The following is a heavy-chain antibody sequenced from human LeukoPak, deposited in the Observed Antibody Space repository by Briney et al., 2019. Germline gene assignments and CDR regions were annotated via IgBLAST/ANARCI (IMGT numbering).Heavy chain of an antibody. J-gene: IGHJ6*02. V-gene: IGHV1-46*01. CDR1: GYTFTSYD. CDR2: INPSGGST. D-gene: IGHD2-15*01. CDR3: AVLGYCSGGSCHGTRPAANYGMDV. Sequence: ASVKVSCKASGYTFTSYDINWVRQATGQGLEWMGIINPSGGSTSYAQKFQGRVTMTRDTSTSTVYMELSSLRSEDTAVYYCAVLGYCSGGSCHGTRPAANYGMDVWGQGTTVTVSS.